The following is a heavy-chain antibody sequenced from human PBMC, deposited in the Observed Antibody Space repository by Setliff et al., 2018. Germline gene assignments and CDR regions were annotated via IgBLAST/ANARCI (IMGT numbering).Heavy chain of an antibody. CDR1: GYTFSSYA. CDR3: ARDGGNGVDY. D-gene: IGHD3-16*01. CDR2: ISTNTGNP. Sequence: ASVKVSCKASGYTFSSYAMNWVRQAPGQGLEWMGWISTNTGNPTYAQDFTGRLVFSLDTSVNTAFVQISSLKAEDTAVYYCARDGGNGVDYWGQGTLVTVSS. J-gene: IGHJ4*02. V-gene: IGHV7-4-1*02.